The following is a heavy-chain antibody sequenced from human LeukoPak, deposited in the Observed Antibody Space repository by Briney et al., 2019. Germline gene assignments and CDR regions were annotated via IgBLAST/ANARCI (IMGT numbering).Heavy chain of an antibody. J-gene: IGHJ4*02. V-gene: IGHV4-31*03. CDR2: IFHTGST. CDR3: ARSPGIWNEYGRLEY. CDR1: GDSISSGGHY. Sequence: PSETLSLTCTVSGDSISSGGHYWNWLRQRPGKGLEWIGYIFHTGSTHYNPSLKSRVTISVDTSKNQFSLKLSSVTAADTAVYYCARSPGIWNEYGRLEYWGQGALVTVSS. D-gene: IGHD1-1*01.